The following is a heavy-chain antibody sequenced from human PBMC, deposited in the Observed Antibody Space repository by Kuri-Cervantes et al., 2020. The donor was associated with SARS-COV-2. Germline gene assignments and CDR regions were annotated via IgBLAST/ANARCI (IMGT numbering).Heavy chain of an antibody. J-gene: IGHJ5*02. V-gene: IGHV3-30*02. D-gene: IGHD6-19*01. CDR1: GFTFSNSD. Sequence: GESLKISCAASGFTFSNSDMHWVRQRPGKGLEWVAFIRSDGTARQYVDSVKGRFTISRDNYKSTVHLQVNSLRVEDTAVYYCAKDHGSDWTFPGSWGQGTQVTVSS. CDR3: AKDHGSDWTFPGS. CDR2: IRSDGTAR.